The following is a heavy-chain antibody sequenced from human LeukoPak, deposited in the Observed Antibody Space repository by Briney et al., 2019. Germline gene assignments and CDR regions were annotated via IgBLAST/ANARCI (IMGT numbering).Heavy chain of an antibody. CDR3: ARDRPEDWFDP. CDR1: GYSISSGYY. V-gene: IGHV4-38-2*02. D-gene: IGHD6-6*01. Sequence: EPSETLSLTCTVSGYSISSGYYWGWIRQPPGKGLEWIGSIYHSGSTYYNPSLKNRVTISVDTSKNQFSLKLSSVTAADTAVYYCARDRPEDWFDPWGQGTLVTVSS. CDR2: IYHSGST. J-gene: IGHJ5*02.